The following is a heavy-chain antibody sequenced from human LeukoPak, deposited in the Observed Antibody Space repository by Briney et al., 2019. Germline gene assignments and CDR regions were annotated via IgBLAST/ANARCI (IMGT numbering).Heavy chain of an antibody. CDR3: AREVRGVIH. CDR1: GGSFSGYY. D-gene: IGHD3-10*01. Sequence: SETLSLTCAVYGGSFSGYYWSWICQPPGKGLEWIGEINHSGSTNYNPSLKSRVTISVDTSKNQFSLKLSPVTAADTAVYYCAREVRGVIHWGQGTLVTVSS. CDR2: INHSGST. V-gene: IGHV4-34*01. J-gene: IGHJ4*02.